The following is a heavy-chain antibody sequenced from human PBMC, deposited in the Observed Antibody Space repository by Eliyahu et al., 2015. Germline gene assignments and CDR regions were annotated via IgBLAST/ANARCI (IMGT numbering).Heavy chain of an antibody. CDR2: SKWKHDSYTT. V-gene: IGHV3-72*01. Sequence: EVQLVESGGGLVQPGGSLRLSGAASGFTFSDHHMDWVRQAPGKGPECVARSKWKHDSYTTEYAESVRGRFTISRDDSKNSLYLQMNSLRTEDTAVYYCVRDSMNYAFDFWGQGTMVTVSS. CDR1: GFTFSDHH. J-gene: IGHJ3*01. CDR3: VRDSMNYAFDF. D-gene: IGHD1-7*01.